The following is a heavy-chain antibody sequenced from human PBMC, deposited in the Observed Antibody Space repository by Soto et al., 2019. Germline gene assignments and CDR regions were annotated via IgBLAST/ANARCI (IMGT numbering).Heavy chain of an antibody. D-gene: IGHD1-1*01. CDR3: AKDQLELIGYYYYYYMDV. J-gene: IGHJ6*03. Sequence: GGSLRLSCAASGFTFSSYAMSWVRQAPGKGLEWVSAISGSGGSTYYADSVKGRITISRDNSKNTLYLQMNSLRAEDTAVYYCAKDQLELIGYYYYYYMDVWGKGTTVTVSS. V-gene: IGHV3-23*01. CDR2: ISGSGGST. CDR1: GFTFSSYA.